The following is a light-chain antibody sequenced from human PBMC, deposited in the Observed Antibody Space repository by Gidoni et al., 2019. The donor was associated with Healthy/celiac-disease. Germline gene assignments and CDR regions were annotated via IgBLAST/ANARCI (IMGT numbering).Light chain of an antibody. CDR2: AAS. V-gene: IGKV1-39*01. CDR3: QQSYSTLWT. Sequence: DIQMLQSPSSLSASVGDRVTNTCRASQSISSYLNWYQQKPGKAPKLLIYAASSLQSGVPSRFSGSGSGTDFTLTISSLQPEDFATYYCQQSYSTLWTFGQGTKVEIK. CDR1: QSISSY. J-gene: IGKJ1*01.